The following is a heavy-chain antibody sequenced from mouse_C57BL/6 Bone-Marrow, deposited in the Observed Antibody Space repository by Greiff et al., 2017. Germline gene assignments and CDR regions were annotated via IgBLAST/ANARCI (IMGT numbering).Heavy chain of an antibody. CDR1: GYTFTSYG. Sequence: QVQLQQSGAELARPGASVKLSCKASGYTFTSYGISWVKQRTGQCLEWIGEIYPRSGNTYYNEKFKGKATLTADKSSSTAYMELRSLTSEDSAVYFCARSKDYYGSRYFDVWGTGTTVTVSS. CDR2: IYPRSGNT. CDR3: ARSKDYYGSRYFDV. D-gene: IGHD1-1*01. J-gene: IGHJ1*03. V-gene: IGHV1-81*01.